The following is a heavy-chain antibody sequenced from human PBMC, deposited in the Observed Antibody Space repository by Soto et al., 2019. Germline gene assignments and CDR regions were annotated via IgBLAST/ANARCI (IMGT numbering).Heavy chain of an antibody. CDR3: VRAGGYYTFSYVRDY. CDR2: IYSGGST. V-gene: IGHV3-66*01. J-gene: IGHJ4*02. CDR1: GFTVSSNY. D-gene: IGHD3-3*01. Sequence: GGSLRLSCAASGFTVSSNYMSWVRQAPGKGLEWVSVIYSGGSTYYADSVKGRFTISRDNSKNTLYLQMNSLRAEDTAVHYCVRAGGYYTFSYVRDYWGQGTLVTVSS.